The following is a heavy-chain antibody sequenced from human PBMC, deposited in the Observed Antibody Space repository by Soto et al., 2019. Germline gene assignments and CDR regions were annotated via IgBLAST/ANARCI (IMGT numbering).Heavy chain of an antibody. J-gene: IGHJ4*02. Sequence: HPGGSLRLSCAASGFTVSSNYMSWVRRAPGKGLEWVSVIYSGGSTFYADSVKGRFTISRDNSKNMVYLQMNRMRAEDTAVYYCAREWPHLDCWGQGTLVTVSS. CDR2: IYSGGST. V-gene: IGHV3-53*01. CDR1: GFTVSSNY. CDR3: AREWPHLDC.